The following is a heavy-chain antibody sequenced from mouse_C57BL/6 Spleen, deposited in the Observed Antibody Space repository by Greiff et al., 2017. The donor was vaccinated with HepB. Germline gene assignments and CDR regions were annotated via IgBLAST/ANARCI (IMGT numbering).Heavy chain of an antibody. V-gene: IGHV1-82*01. CDR2: IYPGDGDT. CDR1: GYAFSSSW. Sequence: QVQLQQSGPELVKPGASVKISCKASGYAFSSSWMNWVKQRPGKGLEWIGRIYPGDGDTNYNGKFKGKATLTADNSSSTAYMQLSSLTSEDSAVYFCARFLDAMDYWGQGTSVTVSS. CDR3: ARFLDAMDY. J-gene: IGHJ4*01.